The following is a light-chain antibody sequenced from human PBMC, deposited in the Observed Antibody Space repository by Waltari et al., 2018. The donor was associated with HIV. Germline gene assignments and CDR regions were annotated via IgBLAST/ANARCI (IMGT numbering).Light chain of an antibody. CDR3: CSYAGSYPVV. Sequence: QSALTQPASVSGSPGQSITISCTGTSSDVGGYNSVSWYQQHPGKAPKLMIYDVSKRPSGVPDRFSGSKSGNTASLTISGLQAEDEADYYCCSYAGSYPVVFGGGTKLTVL. CDR2: DVS. V-gene: IGLV2-11*01. CDR1: SSDVGGYNS. J-gene: IGLJ2*01.